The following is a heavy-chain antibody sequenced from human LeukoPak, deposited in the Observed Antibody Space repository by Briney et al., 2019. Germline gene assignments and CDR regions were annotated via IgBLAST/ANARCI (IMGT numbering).Heavy chain of an antibody. D-gene: IGHD3-10*01. CDR2: ISGSGGST. CDR1: GFTFSSYA. Sequence: QPGGSLRLSCAASGFTFSSYAMSWVRQAPGKGLEWVSAISGSGGSTHYADSVKGRFTISRDNSKNTLYLQMNSLRAEDTAVYYCAKGDVLLWFGELPEDYWGQGTLVTVSS. J-gene: IGHJ4*02. CDR3: AKGDVLLWFGELPEDY. V-gene: IGHV3-23*01.